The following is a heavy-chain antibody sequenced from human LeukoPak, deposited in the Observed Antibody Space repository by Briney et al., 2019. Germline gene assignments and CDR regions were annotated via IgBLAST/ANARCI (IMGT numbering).Heavy chain of an antibody. CDR3: ARAGYGDSDFDY. CDR1: GGSISSSNW. Sequence: SETLSLTCAVPGGSISSSNWWSWVRQPPGKGLEWIGEIYHSGSTNYNPSLKSRVTISVDTSKKQFSLKLSSVTAADTAVYYCARAGYGDSDFDYWGQGTLVTVSS. V-gene: IGHV4-4*02. CDR2: IYHSGST. J-gene: IGHJ4*02. D-gene: IGHD4-17*01.